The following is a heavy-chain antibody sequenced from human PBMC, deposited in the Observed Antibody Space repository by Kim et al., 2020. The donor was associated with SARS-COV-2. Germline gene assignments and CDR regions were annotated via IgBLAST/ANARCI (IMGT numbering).Heavy chain of an antibody. CDR1: GFTFDDYA. Sequence: GGSLRPSCAASGFTFDDYAMHWVRQAPGKGLEWVSVISWNSGSIGYADSVKGRFTISRDNAKNSLYLQMNSLRAEDTALYYCAKLLLIVAAAGTLYYFDYWGQGTLVTVSS. CDR2: ISWNSGSI. J-gene: IGHJ4*02. V-gene: IGHV3-9*01. CDR3: AKLLLIVAAAGTLYYFDY. D-gene: IGHD6-13*01.